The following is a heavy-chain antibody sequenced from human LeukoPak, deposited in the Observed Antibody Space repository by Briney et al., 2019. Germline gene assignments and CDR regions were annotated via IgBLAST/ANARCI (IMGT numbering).Heavy chain of an antibody. Sequence: GGSLRLSCAASGFTFSSYGMHWVRQAPGKGLEWVAFIRYDGGNKYYADSVKGRFTISRDNSKNTLYLQMNSLRAEDTAVYYCAKDLATVTPYFDYRGQGTLVTVSS. J-gene: IGHJ4*02. CDR1: GFTFSSYG. CDR2: IRYDGGNK. V-gene: IGHV3-30*02. D-gene: IGHD4-11*01. CDR3: AKDLATVTPYFDY.